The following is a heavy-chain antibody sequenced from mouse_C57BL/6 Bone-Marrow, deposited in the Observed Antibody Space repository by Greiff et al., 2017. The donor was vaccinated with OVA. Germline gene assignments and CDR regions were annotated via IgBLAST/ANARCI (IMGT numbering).Heavy chain of an antibody. CDR2: IYPRDGST. V-gene: IGHV1-78*01. Sequence: QVQLLQSDAELVKPGASVKISCKVSGYTFTDHTIHWMKQRPEQGLEWIGYIYPRDGSTKYNEKFKGKVTLTADKSSSTTYMQLNSLTSEDSSVYFCSRSGSSYPSYWYFDVWGTGTTVTVSS. D-gene: IGHD1-1*01. CDR3: SRSGSSYPSYWYFDV. CDR1: GYTFTDHT. J-gene: IGHJ1*03.